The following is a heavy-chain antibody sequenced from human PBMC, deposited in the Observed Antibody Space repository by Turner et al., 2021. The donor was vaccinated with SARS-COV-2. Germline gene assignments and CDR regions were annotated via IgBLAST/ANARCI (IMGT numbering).Heavy chain of an antibody. V-gene: IGHV1-8*01. J-gene: IGHJ6*02. D-gene: IGHD5-18*01. CDR3: ARSRYTYGSYYYYGLDV. CDR1: GYTFTSYD. Sequence: QVQLVQSGAEVKKPGASVKVSCKASGYTFTSYDINWVRQATGQGLEWMGWMNPNSGNTGYAQKFQGRVTMTRNTSISTAYMELSRLRSDDTAVYYCARSRYTYGSYYYYGLDVWGQGTTVTVSS. CDR2: MNPNSGNT.